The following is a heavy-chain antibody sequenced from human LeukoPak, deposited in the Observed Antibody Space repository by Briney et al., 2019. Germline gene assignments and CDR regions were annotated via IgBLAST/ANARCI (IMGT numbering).Heavy chain of an antibody. J-gene: IGHJ4*02. CDR3: ARDPGVVAFHYFDF. D-gene: IGHD3-3*01. Sequence: GESLKISCAASGFTFSSHAMAWVRQAPGKGLEWVSAIGGLGSSTYYGNSVKGRFTISRDNSKNTVYLQMDSLRVEDTAVYYCARDPGVVAFHYFDFWGQGTLITVSS. V-gene: IGHV3-23*01. CDR2: IGGLGSST. CDR1: GFTFSSHA.